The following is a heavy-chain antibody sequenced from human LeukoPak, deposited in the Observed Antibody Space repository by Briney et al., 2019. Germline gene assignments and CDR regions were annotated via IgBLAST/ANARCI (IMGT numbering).Heavy chain of an antibody. D-gene: IGHD6-19*01. CDR3: ARDKQWLALDY. CDR1: GFTFSEYY. Sequence: PGVSLRLSCAVSGFTFSEYYMMWMPQARGRGREWVSYISSSGSTIYYADSVKGRFTISRDNAKNSLYLQMNGLRAEETAVYYCARDKQWLALDYWGQGTLVTVSS. CDR2: ISSSGSTI. V-gene: IGHV3-11*01. J-gene: IGHJ4*02.